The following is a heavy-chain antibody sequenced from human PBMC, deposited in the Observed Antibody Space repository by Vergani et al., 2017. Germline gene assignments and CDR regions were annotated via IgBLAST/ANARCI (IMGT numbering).Heavy chain of an antibody. V-gene: IGHV4-61*02. J-gene: IGHJ6*02. Sequence: QVQLQESGPGLVRPSQTLSLTCTVSGGSISSGSYYWSWFRQPAGKGLEWIGRFYTGGGISYNPSLKSRVTISVDTSKNQFSLQLSSVTAADTAIYYCARHRGSGGFFPSSYFYGMDVWGHGTTVTVSS. CDR1: GGSISSGSYY. CDR3: ARHRGSGGFFPSSYFYGMDV. D-gene: IGHD3-10*01. CDR2: FYTGGGI.